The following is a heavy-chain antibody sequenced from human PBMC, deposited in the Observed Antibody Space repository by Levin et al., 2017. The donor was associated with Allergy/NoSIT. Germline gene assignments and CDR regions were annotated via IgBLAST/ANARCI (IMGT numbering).Heavy chain of an antibody. V-gene: IGHV1-2*02. CDR1: GYTFTDPY. D-gene: IGHD4-17*01. CDR2: VNCNSGDT. CDR3: ARNDYGDYVQNFDY. J-gene: IGHJ4*02. Sequence: KISCEAAGYTFTDPYMHWVRQAPGQGLEWMGWVNCNSGDTHYAQKFQDRVTMTRDTSITTAYIEVSSLRFDDTALYFCARNDYGDYVQNFDYWGQGTLVTVSS.